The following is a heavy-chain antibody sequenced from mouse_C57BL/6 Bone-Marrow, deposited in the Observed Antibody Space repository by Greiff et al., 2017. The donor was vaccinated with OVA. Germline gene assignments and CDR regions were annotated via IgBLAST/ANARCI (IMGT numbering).Heavy chain of an antibody. Sequence: QVHVKQPGAELVKPGASVKLSCKASGYTFTSYWMHWVKQRPGQGLEWIGLIHPNSGSTNYNEKFKSKATLTVDKSSSTAYMQLSSLTSEDSAVYYCAREITGTGYFDVWGTGTTVTVSS. CDR1: GYTFTSYW. V-gene: IGHV1-64*01. CDR2: IHPNSGST. CDR3: AREITGTGYFDV. J-gene: IGHJ1*03. D-gene: IGHD4-1*01.